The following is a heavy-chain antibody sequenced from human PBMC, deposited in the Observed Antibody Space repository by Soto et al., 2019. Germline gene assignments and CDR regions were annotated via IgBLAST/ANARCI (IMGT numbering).Heavy chain of an antibody. CDR2: ISGGGDGT. Sequence: EVQLLESGGGLVQPGGSLRLSCAASGFTFGNYAMIWVRQAPGKGLEWVSTISGGGDGTYYADSVRGRFTISRENSRNTVYLQMNSLRAEDTAVYYCAKKGLGSLATYCSTGDCHYAWDIWGQGTMVTVSS. CDR3: AKKGLGSLATYCSTGDCHYAWDI. CDR1: GFTFGNYA. V-gene: IGHV3-23*01. J-gene: IGHJ3*02. D-gene: IGHD2-15*01.